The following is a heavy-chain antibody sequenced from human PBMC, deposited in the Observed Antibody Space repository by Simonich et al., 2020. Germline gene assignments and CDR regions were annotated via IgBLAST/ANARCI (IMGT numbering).Heavy chain of an antibody. CDR3: ARGKGWKNAFDI. J-gene: IGHJ3*02. Sequence: QVQLQQWGAGLLKPSETLSLTCAVYGGSFSGYYWGWIRQPPGKGREGIEEINHRGSNNYNPSLKRRVTISVDTSKNQFSLKLSSVTAADTAVYYCARGKGWKNAFDIWGQGTMVTVSS. CDR1: GGSFSGYY. V-gene: IGHV4-34*01. D-gene: IGHD1-1*01. CDR2: INHRGSN.